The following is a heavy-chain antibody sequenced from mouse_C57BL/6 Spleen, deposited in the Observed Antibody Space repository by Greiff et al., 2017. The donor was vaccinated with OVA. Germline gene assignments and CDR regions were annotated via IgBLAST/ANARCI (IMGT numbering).Heavy chain of an antibody. V-gene: IGHV1-76*01. J-gene: IGHJ4*01. CDR3: ARGHYGSSYNYAMDY. D-gene: IGHD1-1*01. Sequence: QVQLQQSGAELVRPGASVKLSCKASGYTFTDYYINWVKQRPGQGLEWIARIYPGSGNTYYNEKFKGKATLTAEKSSSTAYMQLSSLTSEDSAVYFCARGHYGSSYNYAMDYWGQGTSVTVSS. CDR2: IYPGSGNT. CDR1: GYTFTDYY.